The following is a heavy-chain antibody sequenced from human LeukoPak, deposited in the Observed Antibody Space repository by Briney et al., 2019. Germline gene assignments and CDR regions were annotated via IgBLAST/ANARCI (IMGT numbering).Heavy chain of an antibody. CDR2: INHGGST. D-gene: IGHD3-9*01. CDR3: ARGYDVLTGFSP. J-gene: IGHJ5*02. CDR1: VGAYSDYR. V-gene: IGHV4-34*01. Sequence: SETVSLTFAFYVGAYSDYRLNWIRPSPYKGLDWMGDINHGGSTNYNPSIKSRVTITVETSKNQYTLKVTFVTAADTAVYYCARGYDVLTGFSPWGHGTLVTVSS.